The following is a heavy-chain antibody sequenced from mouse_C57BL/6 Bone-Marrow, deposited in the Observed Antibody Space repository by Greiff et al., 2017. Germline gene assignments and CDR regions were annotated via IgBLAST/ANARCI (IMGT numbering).Heavy chain of an antibody. CDR1: GYTFTSYW. J-gene: IGHJ4*01. Sequence: QVQLQQPGAELVMPGASVKLSCKASGYTFTSYWMHWVKQRPGQDLEWIGEIDPSDSYTNYNQKFKGKSTLTVDKSSSTAYMQLSSLTSEDSAVYYCARYPSRYYAMDYWGQGTSVTVSS. D-gene: IGHD1-1*01. CDR2: IDPSDSYT. CDR3: ARYPSRYYAMDY. V-gene: IGHV1-69*01.